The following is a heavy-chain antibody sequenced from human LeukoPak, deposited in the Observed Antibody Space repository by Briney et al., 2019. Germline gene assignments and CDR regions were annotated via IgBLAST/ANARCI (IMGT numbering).Heavy chain of an antibody. CDR2: IYHSGST. J-gene: IGHJ4*02. CDR1: VYSISSGYY. D-gene: IGHD4-17*01. V-gene: IGHV4-38-2*02. Sequence: SETLSLTCTVSVYSISSGYYWGWIRQPPGKGVEWIGNIYHSGSTNYNPSLKSRVTISLDTSTNQFSLKLSSVTASDTAMYYCARGMTTVTPFGYWGQGTLVTVSS. CDR3: ARGMTTVTPFGY.